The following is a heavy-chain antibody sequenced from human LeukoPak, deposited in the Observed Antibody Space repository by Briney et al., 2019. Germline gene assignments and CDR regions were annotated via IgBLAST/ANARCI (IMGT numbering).Heavy chain of an antibody. CDR2: ISGSGDST. D-gene: IGHD3-3*01. V-gene: IGHV3-23*01. Sequence: GGSLRLSCAASGFTFSSYSMNWVRQAPGKRLEWVSAISGSGDSTYYADSVKGRFTISRDNSKNTLYLQMNSLRAEDTAVYYCANPPDFWSGYQHDYWGQGTLVTVSS. CDR3: ANPPDFWSGYQHDY. J-gene: IGHJ4*02. CDR1: GFTFSSYS.